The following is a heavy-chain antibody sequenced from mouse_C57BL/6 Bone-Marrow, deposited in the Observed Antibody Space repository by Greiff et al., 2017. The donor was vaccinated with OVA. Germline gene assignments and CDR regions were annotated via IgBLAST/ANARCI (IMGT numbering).Heavy chain of an antibody. D-gene: IGHD2-12*01. V-gene: IGHV1-59*01. J-gene: IGHJ1*03. Sequence: QLQQPGAELVRPGTSVKLSCKASGYTFTSYWMHWVKQRPGQGLEWIGVIDPSDSYTNYNQKFKGKATLTVDTSSSTAYMQLSSLTSEDSAVYYCARFYAGYFDVWGTGTTVTVSS. CDR1: GYTFTSYW. CDR2: IDPSDSYT. CDR3: ARFYAGYFDV.